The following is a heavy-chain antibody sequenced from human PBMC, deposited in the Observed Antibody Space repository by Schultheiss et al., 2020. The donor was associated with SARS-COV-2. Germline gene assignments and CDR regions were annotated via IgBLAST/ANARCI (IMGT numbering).Heavy chain of an antibody. CDR2: FYYSAST. V-gene: IGHV4-39*02. J-gene: IGHJ5*02. CDR3: ARGRLQETTTLRYFDWPRGAFGNWFDP. Sequence: SQTLSLTCTVSGGSVSSGSYYWSWIRQPPGKGLEWIGSFYYSASTYYNPSLKSRVTISVDTSKNHFSLKLSSVTAADTAVYYCARGRLQETTTLRYFDWPRGAFGNWFDPWGQGTLVTVSS. CDR1: GGSVSSGSYY. D-gene: IGHD3-9*01.